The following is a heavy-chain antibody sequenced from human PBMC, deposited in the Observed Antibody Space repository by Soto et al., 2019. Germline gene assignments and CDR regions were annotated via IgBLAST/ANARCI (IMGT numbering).Heavy chain of an antibody. J-gene: IGHJ5*02. CDR2: INPNSGGT. CDR1: GYTFTGYY. Sequence: GASVKVSCKASGYTFTGYYMHWVRQAPGQGLEWMGWINPNSGGTNYAQKFQGWVTMTRDTSISTAYMELSRLRSDDTAVYYCARDRRPRNQLLLARGNWFDPWGQGTLVTVSS. D-gene: IGHD2-2*01. V-gene: IGHV1-2*04. CDR3: ARDRRPRNQLLLARGNWFDP.